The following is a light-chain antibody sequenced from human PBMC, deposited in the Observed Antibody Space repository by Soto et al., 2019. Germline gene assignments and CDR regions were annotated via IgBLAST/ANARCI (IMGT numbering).Light chain of an antibody. CDR1: QSISKW. CDR2: KAS. CDR3: QHYNSYSEA. V-gene: IGKV1-5*03. Sequence: IQMIRSPSTLYASIGERVTFSCRASQSISKWLAWHQQKPGKAPKLLIYKASTLKSGVPSRFSGSGSGTEFTLTISSLQPDDFATYYCQHYNSYSEAFGQGTEVDIK. J-gene: IGKJ1*01.